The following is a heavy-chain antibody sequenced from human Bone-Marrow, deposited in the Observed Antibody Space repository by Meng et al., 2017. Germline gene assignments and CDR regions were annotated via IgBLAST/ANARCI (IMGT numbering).Heavy chain of an antibody. Sequence: GELGQFGVEVKKPGASVKVSCKPSGYNFPDYYIHWVRRAPGQGLEWMGRINPKSGDTHYAQKFQARVTMTGDTSISTAYMELSGLRSDDTAMYYCARGIMITFGGVIGTFDYWGQGTLVTVSS. J-gene: IGHJ4*02. D-gene: IGHD3-16*02. CDR3: ARGIMITFGGVIGTFDY. CDR2: INPKSGDT. V-gene: IGHV1-2*06. CDR1: GYNFPDYY.